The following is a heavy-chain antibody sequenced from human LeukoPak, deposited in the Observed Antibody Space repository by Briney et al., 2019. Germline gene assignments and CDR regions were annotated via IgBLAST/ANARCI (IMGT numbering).Heavy chain of an antibody. CDR2: IDTAGDT. D-gene: IGHD6-25*01. CDR1: GFTFSSYD. V-gene: IGHV3-13*01. CDR3: ARVLTVRSGGYDAFDI. J-gene: IGHJ3*02. Sequence: GGSLRLSCAASGFTFSSYDMHWVRQATGKGLEWVSAIDTAGDTYYPGSVKGRFTISRENAKNSLYLQMNSLRAGDTAVYYCARVLTVRSGGYDAFDIRGQGTMVTVSS.